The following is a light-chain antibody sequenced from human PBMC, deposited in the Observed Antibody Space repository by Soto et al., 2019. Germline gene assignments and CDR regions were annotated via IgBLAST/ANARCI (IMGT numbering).Light chain of an antibody. V-gene: IGKV1-8*01. CDR1: QGISSY. J-gene: IGKJ1*01. Sequence: AIRMTQSPSSFSASTGDRVTITCRASQGISSYLAWYQQKPGKAPKLLIYAASTLPSGVPSRFSGSGSGTDFTLTISCLQSEDFANYYCQQYYSYPRTFGQGTKVEIK. CDR3: QQYYSYPRT. CDR2: AAS.